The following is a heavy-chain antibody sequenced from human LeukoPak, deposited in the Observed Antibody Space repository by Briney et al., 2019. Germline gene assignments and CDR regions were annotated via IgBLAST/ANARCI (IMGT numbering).Heavy chain of an antibody. J-gene: IGHJ3*02. D-gene: IGHD3-10*01. V-gene: IGHV3-15*01. CDR2: IKSKTDGGTT. CDR1: GFTFSNAW. CDR3: TTDPTIWFGELYGAFDI. Sequence: PGGSLRLSCAASGFTFSNAWMSWVRQAPGKGLEWVGRIKSKTDGGTTDYAAPVKGRFTISRDDSKNTLYLQMNSLKTEDTAVYYCTTDPTIWFGELYGAFDIWGQGTMVTVSS.